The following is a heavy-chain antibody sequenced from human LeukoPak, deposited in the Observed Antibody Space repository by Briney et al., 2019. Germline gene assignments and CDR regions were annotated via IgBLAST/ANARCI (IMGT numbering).Heavy chain of an antibody. CDR1: GDSFSSHY. CDR3: ARDLVTVTRGFDI. V-gene: IGHV4-59*11. Sequence: SETLSLTCAVSGDSFSSHYWTWIRQSPGTGLEWIGYISHIGRTNYNPSLKSRVTISIDTSKNQFSLKLRSVTAADTAVYYCARDLVTVTRGFDIWGQGTMVSVSS. CDR2: ISHIGRT. D-gene: IGHD4-17*01. J-gene: IGHJ3*02.